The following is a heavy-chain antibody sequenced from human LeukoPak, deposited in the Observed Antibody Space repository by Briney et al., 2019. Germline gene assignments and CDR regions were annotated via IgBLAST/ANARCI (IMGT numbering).Heavy chain of an antibody. Sequence: GGSLRLSCAAYGFTFSNAWLSWVRQAPGKGLEWFGRIKNKTNGGTTDYAAHVKGRFTISRDDSKNTLYLQMNSLKTEDTAVYYCTTYRCVERYFDWPWYFDLWGRGTLVTVSS. J-gene: IGHJ2*01. D-gene: IGHD3-9*01. CDR1: GFTFSNAW. V-gene: IGHV3-15*01. CDR2: IKNKTNGGTT. CDR3: TTYRCVERYFDWPWYFDL.